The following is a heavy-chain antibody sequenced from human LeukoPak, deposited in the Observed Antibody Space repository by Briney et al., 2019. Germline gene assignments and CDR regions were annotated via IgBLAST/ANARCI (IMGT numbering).Heavy chain of an antibody. D-gene: IGHD3-22*01. Sequence: ASVKVSCKASGYTFTGYYMHWVRQAPGQGLEWMGLINPNSGGTNYAQKFQGRVTRTRDTSISTAYMELSRLRSDDTAVYYCARDPYDSSAYYYSYFDYWGQGTLVTVSS. CDR3: ARDPYDSSAYYYSYFDY. V-gene: IGHV1-2*02. CDR1: GYTFTGYY. J-gene: IGHJ4*02. CDR2: INPNSGGT.